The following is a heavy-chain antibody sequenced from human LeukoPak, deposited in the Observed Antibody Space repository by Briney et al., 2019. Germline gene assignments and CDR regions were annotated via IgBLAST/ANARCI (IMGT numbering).Heavy chain of an antibody. D-gene: IGHD3-3*01. CDR2: LTAGGGFA. Sequence: TGGSLRLSGTASGFTFHTYAMAWVRQAPGKGLEWVSALTAGGGFAYYADSVKGCFTISRDNSTNILSLQMSSLRVEDTAVYYCGTDFWSSYPFGFWGQGALVIVSS. V-gene: IGHV3-23*01. CDR1: GFTFHTYA. J-gene: IGHJ4*02. CDR3: GTDFWSSYPFGF.